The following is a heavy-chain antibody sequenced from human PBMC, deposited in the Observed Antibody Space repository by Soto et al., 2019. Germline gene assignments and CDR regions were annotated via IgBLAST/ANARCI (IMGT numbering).Heavy chain of an antibody. J-gene: IGHJ6*02. D-gene: IGHD4-17*01. CDR1: VYSFSSYC. V-gene: IGHV5-51*01. CDR2: IYPGDSDT. CDR3: ARLNGDYRFGLDV. Sequence: GDTLMISCKGSVYSFSSYCIGWVRQMPGKGLVWMWIIYPGDSDTRYSPSFQGQVTISADKSISTAYLQWSSLKASDTAMYYCARLNGDYRFGLDVWGQGTTVTVSS.